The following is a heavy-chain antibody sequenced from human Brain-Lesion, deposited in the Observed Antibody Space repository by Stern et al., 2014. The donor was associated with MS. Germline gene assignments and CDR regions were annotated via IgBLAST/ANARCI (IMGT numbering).Heavy chain of an antibody. V-gene: IGHV4-39*01. Sequence: QVQLQESGPGLVKPSETLSLTCTVAGGSVSSTSYAWAWIRQPPGKGLEWIGTIYYSGNTYYSPSLKSRLTLSLDTSKNQFSRQLRFVTAADTAVYYCAGEEDIRYCSGGSCTGNWFDPWGQGTLVTVSS. CDR3: AGEEDIRYCSGGSCTGNWFDP. CDR1: GGSVSSTSYA. CDR2: IYYSGNT. D-gene: IGHD2-15*01. J-gene: IGHJ5*02.